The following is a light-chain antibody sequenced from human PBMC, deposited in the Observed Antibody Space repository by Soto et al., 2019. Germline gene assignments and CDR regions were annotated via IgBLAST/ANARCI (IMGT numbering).Light chain of an antibody. CDR2: WAS. Sequence: DIVMTQSPDSLAVSLGERATINCRSSQSVLYSVNSKNYLSWYQQKPGQPPKLLIYWASTRESGVPDRFSGTGSGTDFTLTISRLQAEDVAVSYCQHYYSDPPWTFGQGTKVEIK. CDR1: QSVLYSVNSKNY. J-gene: IGKJ1*01. CDR3: QHYYSDPPWT. V-gene: IGKV4-1*01.